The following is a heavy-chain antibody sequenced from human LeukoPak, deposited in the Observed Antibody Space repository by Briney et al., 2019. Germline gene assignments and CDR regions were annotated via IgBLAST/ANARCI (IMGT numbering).Heavy chain of an antibody. CDR2: ISAYNGNT. V-gene: IGHV1-18*01. Sequence: ASVKVSCKASGYTFTSYGISWVRQAPGQGLEWMGWISAYNGNTNYAQKLQGRVTMTTDTSTSTAYMELRSLRSDDTAVYYCARYYDSSGYYYTPFDHRGQGTLVTVSS. CDR3: ARYYDSSGYYYTPFDH. CDR1: GYTFTSYG. D-gene: IGHD3-22*01. J-gene: IGHJ4*02.